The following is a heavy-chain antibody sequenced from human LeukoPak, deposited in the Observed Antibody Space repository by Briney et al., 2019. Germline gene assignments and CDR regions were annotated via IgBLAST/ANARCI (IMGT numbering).Heavy chain of an antibody. CDR3: ARTNSGTYFDY. CDR1: GFTVSSNY. V-gene: IGHV3-53*04. D-gene: IGHD1-26*01. Sequence: GGSLRLSCAASGFTVSSNYMCWVRQAPGKGLEWVSVLYSDVSTYYADSVKGRFTISRLNSKNTLYLQMNSLRAEDTAVYYCARTNSGTYFDYWGQGTLVSVSS. CDR2: LYSDVST. J-gene: IGHJ4*02.